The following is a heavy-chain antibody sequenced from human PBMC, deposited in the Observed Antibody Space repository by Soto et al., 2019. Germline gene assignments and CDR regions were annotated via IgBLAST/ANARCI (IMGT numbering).Heavy chain of an antibody. J-gene: IGHJ4*02. Sequence: GGSLRLSCAASGFTFSNYGMHWVRQAPGKGLEWVAVISDDGVSKYYADSVQGRFTISRDNSESAVFLQMNSLRPDDTALYSCARAYYFGSGTSYTLYYWGQGTQVTVSS. CDR2: ISDDGVSK. V-gene: IGHV3-30*03. CDR3: ARAYYFGSGTSYTLYY. CDR1: GFTFSNYG. D-gene: IGHD3-10*01.